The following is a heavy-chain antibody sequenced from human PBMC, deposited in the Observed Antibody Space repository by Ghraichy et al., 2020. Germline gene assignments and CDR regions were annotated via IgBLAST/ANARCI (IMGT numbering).Heavy chain of an antibody. Sequence: SETLSLTCTVSGGSISSSSYYWGWIRQPPGKGLEWIGSIYYSGSTYYNPSLKSRVTISVDTSKNQFSLKLSSVTAADTAVYYCARRPNYYDSSGYYLNDAFDIWGQGTMVTVSS. D-gene: IGHD3-22*01. J-gene: IGHJ3*02. CDR1: GGSISSSSYY. CDR3: ARRPNYYDSSGYYLNDAFDI. CDR2: IYYSGST. V-gene: IGHV4-39*01.